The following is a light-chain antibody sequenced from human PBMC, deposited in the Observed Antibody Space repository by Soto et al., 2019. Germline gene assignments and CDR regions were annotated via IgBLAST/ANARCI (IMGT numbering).Light chain of an antibody. Sequence: QSVLTQPPSVSGAPGQRVTISCTGSSSNIGAGYDVHWYQQLPGTAPKLLIYGNSNRPSGVPDRFSGSKSGTSASLAITGLQAEEEADYYCQSYDSSTYVVFGGGTKLTVL. CDR1: SSNIGAGYD. CDR2: GNS. J-gene: IGLJ2*01. CDR3: QSYDSSTYVV. V-gene: IGLV1-40*01.